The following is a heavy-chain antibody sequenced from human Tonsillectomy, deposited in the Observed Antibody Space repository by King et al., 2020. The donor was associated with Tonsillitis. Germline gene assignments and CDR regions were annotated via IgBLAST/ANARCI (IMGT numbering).Heavy chain of an antibody. V-gene: IGHV3-33*05. CDR1: GFTFSSYG. CDR3: AREFGKRGYHYYGMDV. J-gene: IGHJ6*02. D-gene: IGHD3-16*01. CDR2: ISYDGSNK. Sequence: VQLVESGGGVVQPGRSLRLSCAASGFTFSSYGMHWVRQAPGKGLEWVAFISYDGSNKYYPDSVKGRFTISRDNSNNTLYLQMNSLRAEDTALYYCAREFGKRGYHYYGMDVWGQGTTVTVSS.